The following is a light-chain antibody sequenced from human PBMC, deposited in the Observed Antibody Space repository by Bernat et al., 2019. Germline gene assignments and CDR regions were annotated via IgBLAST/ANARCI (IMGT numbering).Light chain of an antibody. J-gene: IGKJ3*01. Sequence: DIQMTQSPPSLSASVGDRVTITCQASQDISNYLNWYQQKPGKAPKLLIYDASNLETGVPSRFSGSGSGTDFTFTISSLQPEDIATYYCQQYDNLPFTFGTGTKVDI. CDR3: QQYDNLPFT. V-gene: IGKV1-33*01. CDR2: DAS. CDR1: QDISNY.